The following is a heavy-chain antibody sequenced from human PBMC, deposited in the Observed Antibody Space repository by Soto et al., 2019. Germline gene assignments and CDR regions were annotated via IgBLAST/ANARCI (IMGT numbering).Heavy chain of an antibody. CDR1: VGSISSYY. CDR2: IYYSGST. V-gene: IGHV4-59*01. D-gene: IGHD5-18*01. J-gene: IGHJ5*02. CDR3: ARDSGYSSAWFDP. Sequence: PSETLSLTCTVSVGSISSYYWSWIRQPPGKGLEWIGYIYYSGSTNYNPSLKSRVTISVDTSKNQFSLKLSSVTAADTAVYYCARDSGYSSAWFDPWGQGTLVTVSS.